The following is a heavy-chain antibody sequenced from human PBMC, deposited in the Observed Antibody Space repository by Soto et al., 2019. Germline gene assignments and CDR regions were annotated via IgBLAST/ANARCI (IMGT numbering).Heavy chain of an antibody. D-gene: IGHD2-2*01. CDR1: GGTFSSYT. Sequence: QVQLVQSGAEVKKPGSSVKVSCKASGGTFSSYTISWVRQAPGQGLEWMGRIIPILGIANYAQKFQGRVTITADKSTITAYMELSSLRSEDTAVYYCASNLGYCSSTSCLDYYYYMDVWGKGTTVTVSS. CDR2: IIPILGIA. J-gene: IGHJ6*03. CDR3: ASNLGYCSSTSCLDYYYYMDV. V-gene: IGHV1-69*02.